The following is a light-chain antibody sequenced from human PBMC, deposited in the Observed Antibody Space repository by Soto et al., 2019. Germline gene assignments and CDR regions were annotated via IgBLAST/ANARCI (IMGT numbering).Light chain of an antibody. J-gene: IGKJ1*01. CDR3: QQYGNSPWT. Sequence: VLTQSPGTLSLSPGERATLSCRASQSVGSNFLAWYQQKPGQAPRLLIYGASSRATGIADRFSGSGSGTDFTLTISRLQPEDFAVYHCQQYGNSPWTFGQGTKVDIK. V-gene: IGKV3-20*01. CDR2: GAS. CDR1: QSVGSNF.